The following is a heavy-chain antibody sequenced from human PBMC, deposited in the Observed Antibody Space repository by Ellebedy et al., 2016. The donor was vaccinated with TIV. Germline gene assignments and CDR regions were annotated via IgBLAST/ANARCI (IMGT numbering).Heavy chain of an antibody. D-gene: IGHD3-22*01. Sequence: GESLKISCAASGFTFSSYAMHWVRQAPGKGLEWVAVISYDGSNKYYADSVKGRFTISRENSKNTLYLQMNSLRAEDTAVYYCASPRWEYYDRSGYYWGRGTLVTVSS. J-gene: IGHJ4*02. CDR3: ASPRWEYYDRSGYY. CDR1: GFTFSSYA. CDR2: ISYDGSNK. V-gene: IGHV3-30-3*01.